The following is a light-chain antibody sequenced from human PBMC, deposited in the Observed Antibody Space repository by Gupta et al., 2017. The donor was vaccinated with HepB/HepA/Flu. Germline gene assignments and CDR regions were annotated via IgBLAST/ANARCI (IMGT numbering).Light chain of an antibody. CDR1: QSIANY. CDR3: QQSYSAPPT. J-gene: IGKJ1*01. V-gene: IGKV1-39*01. Sequence: DIQMTQSPSSLSASVGDRVTITCRASQSIANYLNWYQQKPGKAPNLLIYNTSILQSGVPSRFSGSGSGTHFTLTISSLQPEDFATYYCQQSYSAPPTFGQGTKVEIK. CDR2: NTS.